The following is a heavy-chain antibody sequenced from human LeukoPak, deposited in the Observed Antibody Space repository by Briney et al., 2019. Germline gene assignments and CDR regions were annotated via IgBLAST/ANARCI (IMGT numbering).Heavy chain of an antibody. CDR3: ARGPGYSSSWYYDY. CDR2: IYYSGST. Sequence: SETLSLTCTVSGGSISSYYWSWIRQPPGKGLEWIGYIYYSGSTNYNPSLKSRVTISVDTSKNQFSLEPSSVTAADTAVYYCARGPGYSSSWYYDYWGQGTLVTVSS. CDR1: GGSISSYY. V-gene: IGHV4-59*01. D-gene: IGHD6-13*01. J-gene: IGHJ4*02.